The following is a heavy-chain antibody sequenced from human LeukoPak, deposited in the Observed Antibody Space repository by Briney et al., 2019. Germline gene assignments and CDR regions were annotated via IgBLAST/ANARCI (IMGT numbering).Heavy chain of an antibody. CDR3: ARRYSSGPFDY. Sequence: PSETLSLTCTVTGTSIRSGSYYWNWIRQAAGKGLEWIGRMYIGGRTTYNPSLKSRVTISLETTENQFSLRLRSVTAADTAVYYCARRYSSGPFDYWGQGTLVTVSS. D-gene: IGHD5-18*01. J-gene: IGHJ4*02. CDR1: GTSIRSGSYY. CDR2: MYIGGRT. V-gene: IGHV4-61*02.